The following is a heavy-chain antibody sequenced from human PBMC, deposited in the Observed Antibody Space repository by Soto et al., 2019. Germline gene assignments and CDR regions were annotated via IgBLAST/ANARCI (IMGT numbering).Heavy chain of an antibody. CDR3: ARGGPRSSGYDPFDY. CDR1: GFTFSIYA. CDR2: ISYDGTKT. D-gene: IGHD3-22*01. V-gene: IGHV3-33*05. J-gene: IGHJ4*02. Sequence: GGSLRLSCAASGFTFSIYAMRWVRQAPGTGLEWVAVISYDGTKTYYADSVKGRFTISRDNSKNTVYLQMNSLRAEDTAVYYCARGGPRSSGYDPFDYWGQGTLVTVS.